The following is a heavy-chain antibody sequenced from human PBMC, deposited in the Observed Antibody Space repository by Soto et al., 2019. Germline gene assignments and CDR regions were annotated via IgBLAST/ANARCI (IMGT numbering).Heavy chain of an antibody. CDR1: GGSFSGYY. D-gene: IGHD6-25*01. CDR3: ARGFGYSVYYFDY. CDR2: INHSGST. V-gene: IGHV4-34*01. Sequence: SETLSLTCAVYGGSFSGYYWSWIRQPPGKGLEWIGEINHSGSTNYNPSLKSRVTISVDTSKNQFSLKLSSVTAADTAVYYCARGFGYSVYYFDYWGQGTLVTVSS. J-gene: IGHJ4*02.